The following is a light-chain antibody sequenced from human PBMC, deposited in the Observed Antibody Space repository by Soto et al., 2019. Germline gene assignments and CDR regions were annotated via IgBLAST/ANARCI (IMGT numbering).Light chain of an antibody. CDR2: SNN. CDR1: SSNIGTNT. CDR3: AAWDARLDGVV. Sequence: QSVLTQPPSASGTPGQTVTISCSGSSSNIGTNTVNWFQHLPGTAPKLLIYSNNQRPSGVPDRVSGSKSGTSVTLAIRGLQSEDEDDYYCAAWDARLDGVVFGGGTKLTVL. J-gene: IGLJ3*02. V-gene: IGLV1-44*01.